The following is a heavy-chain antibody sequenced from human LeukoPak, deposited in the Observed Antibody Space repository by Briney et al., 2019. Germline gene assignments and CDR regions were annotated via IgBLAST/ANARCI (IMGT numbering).Heavy chain of an antibody. CDR1: GGSISSGGNY. D-gene: IGHD2-2*01. V-gene: IGHV4-31*03. CDR3: ASPPRRYCSSTSCFKRYYYYMDV. Sequence: PSQTLSLTCTVSGGSISSGGNYWSWIRQHPGKGLEWIGYIYYTGSAYYNPSLKSRVTISVDTSKNQFSLKLSSVTAADTAVYYCASPPRRYCSSTSCFKRYYYYMDVWGKGTTVTVSS. CDR2: IYYTGSA. J-gene: IGHJ6*03.